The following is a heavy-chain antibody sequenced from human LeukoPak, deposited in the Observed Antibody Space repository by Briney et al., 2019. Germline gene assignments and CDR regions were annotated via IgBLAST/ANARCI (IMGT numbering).Heavy chain of an antibody. V-gene: IGHV3-74*01. CDR3: ARDKGYSIDQ. CDR2: INGDGSST. CDR1: GFTFSTYW. J-gene: IGHJ5*02. D-gene: IGHD5-18*01. Sequence: GGSLRLSCAASGFTFSTYWMSWVRQAPGTGLVWVSRINGDGSSTSYADFVKGRFTISRDNAKNTLYLQMNSLRAEETAIYYCARDKGYSIDQWGQGTLVTVSS.